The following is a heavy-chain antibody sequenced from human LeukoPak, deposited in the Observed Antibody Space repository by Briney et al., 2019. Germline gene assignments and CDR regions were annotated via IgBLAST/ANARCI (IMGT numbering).Heavy chain of an antibody. CDR3: AMACSSSCYYFDY. V-gene: IGHV4-59*01. Sequence: PSETLSLTCTVSGGSIRGYFWPCIRQPPGKGLEWIGYIYYSGSTNYNPSLKSRVTIAVDTSKNQFSLRLNSVTAADTAVYYCAMACSSSCYYFDYWGQGTLVTVSS. CDR1: GGSIRGYF. D-gene: IGHD6-13*01. J-gene: IGHJ4*02. CDR2: IYYSGST.